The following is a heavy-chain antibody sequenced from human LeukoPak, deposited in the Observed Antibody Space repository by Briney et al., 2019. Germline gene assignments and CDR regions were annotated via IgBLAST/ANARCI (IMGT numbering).Heavy chain of an antibody. CDR2: ISSNGGST. J-gene: IGHJ3*02. CDR1: GFTFSSYA. D-gene: IGHD2-15*01. V-gene: IGHV3-64*04. CDR3: ARGGYCSGGSCYSHWGTFDI. Sequence: GGSLRLSCSASGFTFSSYAMHWVRQAPGKGLEYVSAISSNGGSTYYADSVKGRFTISRDNSKNTLYLQTSSLRAEDTAIYYCARGGYCSGGSCYSHWGTFDIWGQGTMVTVSS.